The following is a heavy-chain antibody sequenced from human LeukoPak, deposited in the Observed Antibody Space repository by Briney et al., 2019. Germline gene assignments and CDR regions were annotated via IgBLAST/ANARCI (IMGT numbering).Heavy chain of an antibody. D-gene: IGHD5-18*01. CDR2: IYYSGST. J-gene: IGHJ6*02. CDR1: GGSVSSGSYY. V-gene: IGHV4-61*01. CDR3: ARGGRRYSYGALTYYYYGMDV. Sequence: SETLSLTCTVSGGSVSSGSYYWSWIRQPPGKGLEWIGYIYYSGSTNYNPSLKSRVTISVDTSKNQFSLKLSSVTVADTAVYYCARGGRRYSYGALTYYYYGMDVWGQGTTVTVSS.